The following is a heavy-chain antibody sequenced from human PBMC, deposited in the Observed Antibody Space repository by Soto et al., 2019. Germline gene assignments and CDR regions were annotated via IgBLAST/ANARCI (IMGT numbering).Heavy chain of an antibody. D-gene: IGHD3-10*01. J-gene: IGHJ4*02. Sequence: EVQLLESGGGLVQPGGSLRLSCVVPGFTFSSHSMSWVRQAPGKGLEWVSSISTSGSGTYHADSVKGRFAISRDNSKDTLLLQMNSLRAEDMAEYFCARGSYELSYWGQETLVTVSS. CDR1: GFTFSSHS. CDR3: ARGSYELSY. V-gene: IGHV3-23*01. CDR2: ISTSGSGT.